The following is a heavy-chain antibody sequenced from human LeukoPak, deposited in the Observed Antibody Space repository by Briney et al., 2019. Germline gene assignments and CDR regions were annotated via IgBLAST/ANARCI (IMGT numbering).Heavy chain of an antibody. V-gene: IGHV4-39*01. CDR2: IYYSGST. CDR3: ARRRDYYDSSGTYDY. CDR1: GGSISSSSYY. J-gene: IGHJ4*02. D-gene: IGHD3-22*01. Sequence: PSETLSLTCAVYGGSISSSSYYWGWIRQPPGKGLEWIGNIYYSGSTYYNPSLKSRVTISVDTSKNQFSLKLSSVTAADTAVYYCARRRDYYDSSGTYDYWGQGTLVTVSS.